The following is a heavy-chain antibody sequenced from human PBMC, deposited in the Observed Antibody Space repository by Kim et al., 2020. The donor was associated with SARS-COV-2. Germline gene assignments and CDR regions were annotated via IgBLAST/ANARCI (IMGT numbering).Heavy chain of an antibody. J-gene: IGHJ4*02. CDR3: VRDMGTGTPFDY. Sequence: GGSLRLSCVASGFTFSSYWMHWVRQVPGKGLEGVSRINIDGSDTAYADFVKGRFTISRDNAKNTLYLQMSSLGAEDTAVYYCVRDMGTGTPFDYWGQGTRVTVSS. D-gene: IGHD1-1*01. CDR1: GFTFSSYW. V-gene: IGHV3-74*03. CDR2: INIDGSDT.